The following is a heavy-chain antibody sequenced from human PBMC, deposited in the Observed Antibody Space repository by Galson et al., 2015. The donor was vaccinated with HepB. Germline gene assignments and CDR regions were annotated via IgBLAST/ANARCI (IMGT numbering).Heavy chain of an antibody. CDR3: AHWRTGDNYDS. Sequence: PALVKPTQTLTLTCNFSGFSFTTPGEGVGWIRQPPGKALEWLALLYWDDDTLYNPSLKTRLTTSRDTSKDQVVVLSMTSMDPLDTGTYLCAHWRTGDNYDSWGQGTLVTVSA. CDR2: LYWDDDT. D-gene: IGHD3/OR15-3a*01. CDR1: GFSFTTPGEG. J-gene: IGHJ5*01. V-gene: IGHV2-5*02.